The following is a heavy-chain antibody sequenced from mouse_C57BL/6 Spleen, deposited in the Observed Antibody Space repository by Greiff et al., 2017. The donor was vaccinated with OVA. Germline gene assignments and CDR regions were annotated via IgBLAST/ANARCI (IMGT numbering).Heavy chain of an antibody. Sequence: EVKLMESGGGLVQPKGSLKLSCAASGFSFNTYAMNWVRQAPGKGLEWVARIRSKSNNYATYYADSVKDRFTISRDDSESMLYLQMNNLKTEDTAMYYCVRGTQGRAMDYWGQGTSVTVSS. CDR1: GFSFNTYA. D-gene: IGHD3-3*01. V-gene: IGHV10-1*01. CDR3: VRGTQGRAMDY. J-gene: IGHJ4*01. CDR2: IRSKSNNYAT.